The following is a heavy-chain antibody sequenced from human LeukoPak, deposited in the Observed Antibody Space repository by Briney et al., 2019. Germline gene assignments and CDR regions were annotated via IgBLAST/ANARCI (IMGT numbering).Heavy chain of an antibody. CDR2: IYHSGST. V-gene: IGHV4-30-2*01. CDR1: GGSISSSGYS. J-gene: IGHJ6*02. Sequence: SQTLSLTCAVSGGSISSSGYSWSWIRQPPGKGLEWIGYIYHSGSTYYNPSLKSRVTISVDRSKNQFSLKLSSVTAADTAVYYCSGFRTLNLYYYYGMDVWGQGTTVTVSS. D-gene: IGHD3-22*01. CDR3: SGFRTLNLYYYYGMDV.